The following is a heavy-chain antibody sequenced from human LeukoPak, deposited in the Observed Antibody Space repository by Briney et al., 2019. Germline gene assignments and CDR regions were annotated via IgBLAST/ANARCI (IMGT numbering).Heavy chain of an antibody. CDR1: GFIFSNYG. Sequence: GGSLRLSCAASGFIFSNYGMNWVRQAPGKGLEWVSGIGPSGVTTYYADSVKGRFTISRDNSKNTVYLQMNSLRAEDTAIYYCARVSVAGTGVIRYFYYMDVWGKGTTVTVSS. CDR2: IGPSGVTT. CDR3: ARVSVAGTGVIRYFYYMDV. V-gene: IGHV3-23*01. J-gene: IGHJ6*03. D-gene: IGHD6-19*01.